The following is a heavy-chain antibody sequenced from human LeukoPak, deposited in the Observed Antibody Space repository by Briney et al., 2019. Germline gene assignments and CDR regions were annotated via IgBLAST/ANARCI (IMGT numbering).Heavy chain of an antibody. V-gene: IGHV3-23*01. J-gene: IGHJ4*02. CDR2: ISGSGGST. CDR1: GFTFSSYA. CDR3: AKGRENSYALEFDY. Sequence: PGGSLRLSCAASGFTFSSYAMSWVRQAPGKGLEWVSAISGSGGSTYYADSVRGRFTISRDNSKNTLYLQMNSLRAEDTAVYYCAKGRENSYALEFDYWGQGTLVTVSS. D-gene: IGHD5-18*01.